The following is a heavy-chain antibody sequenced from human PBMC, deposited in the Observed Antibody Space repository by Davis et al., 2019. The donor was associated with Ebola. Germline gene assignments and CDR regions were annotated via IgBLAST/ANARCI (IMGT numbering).Heavy chain of an antibody. CDR1: GYTFTSYY. D-gene: IGHD2-2*02. CDR2: INPSGGST. Sequence: VKVSCKASGYTFTSYYMHWVRQAPGQGLEWMGIINPSGGSTSYAQKFQGRVTMTRDTSTSTVYMELSSLRSEDTAVYYCAKVTCISTSCYTATGMDVWGQGTTVTVSS. CDR3: AKVTCISTSCYTATGMDV. J-gene: IGHJ6*02. V-gene: IGHV1-46*01.